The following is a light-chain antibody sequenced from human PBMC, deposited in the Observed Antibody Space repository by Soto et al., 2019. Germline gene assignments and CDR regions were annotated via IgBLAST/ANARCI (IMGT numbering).Light chain of an antibody. Sequence: DIQMTQTPSTLSASVGDRVTITCRASQSISSWLAWYQQKPGKAPNLLIYKASSLESGVPSRFSGSGSGTEFTLTISSLQPDDFATYYCQQYNSYSPWTFGQGTKVDI. V-gene: IGKV1-5*03. CDR3: QQYNSYSPWT. J-gene: IGKJ1*01. CDR1: QSISSW. CDR2: KAS.